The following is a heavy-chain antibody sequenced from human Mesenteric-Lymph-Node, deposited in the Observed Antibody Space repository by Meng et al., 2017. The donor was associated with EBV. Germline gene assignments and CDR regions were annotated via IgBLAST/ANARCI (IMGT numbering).Heavy chain of an antibody. J-gene: IGHJ4*02. D-gene: IGHD2-2*02. Sequence: QLTESAPGLVKPSGTLSLTCTVSGVSITSNNWWTRVRQPPGKGLEWIGKIYHSGSNNYNPSLKSRVTMAVDTSKNQFSLKLASVTAADTAVYYCARVDYTKSLPFDYWGRGTLVTVSS. V-gene: IGHV4-4*02. CDR1: GVSITSNNW. CDR3: ARVDYTKSLPFDY. CDR2: IYHSGSN.